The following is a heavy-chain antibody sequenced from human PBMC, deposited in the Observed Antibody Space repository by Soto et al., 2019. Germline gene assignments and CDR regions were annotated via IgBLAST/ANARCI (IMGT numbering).Heavy chain of an antibody. V-gene: IGHV4-59*01. CDR1: GGSIISYY. CDR2: IYYSGST. J-gene: IGHJ5*02. D-gene: IGHD6-13*01. Sequence: PSETLSLTCTVSGGSIISYYWSWIRQPPGKGLEWIGYIYYSGSTNYNPSLKSRVTISVDTSKNQFSLKLSSVTAADTAVYYCARDQGIAAAYNWFDPWGQGTLVTVSS. CDR3: ARDQGIAAAYNWFDP.